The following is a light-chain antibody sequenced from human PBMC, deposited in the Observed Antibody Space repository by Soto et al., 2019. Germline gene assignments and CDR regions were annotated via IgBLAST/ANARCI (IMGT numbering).Light chain of an antibody. CDR3: CSYAGSSTYVL. CDR2: EVS. Sequence: QSVLTQPPSASGSPGQSVTISCTGTSSDVGGYNYVSWYQQHPGKAPKLMIYEVSKRPSGVSNRFSGSKSGNTASLTISGLQAEDEADYYCCSYAGSSTYVLFGGGTKLTVL. CDR1: SSDVGGYNY. J-gene: IGLJ2*01. V-gene: IGLV2-23*02.